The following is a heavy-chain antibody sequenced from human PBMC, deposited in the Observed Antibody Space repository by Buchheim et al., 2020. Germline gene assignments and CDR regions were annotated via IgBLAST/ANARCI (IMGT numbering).Heavy chain of an antibody. CDR1: GGSISSSSYY. Sequence: QLQLQESGPGLVKPSETLSLTCTVSGGSISSSSYYWGWIRQPPGKGLEWIGSIYYSGSTYYNPSLKSRVTISVDTSRNQISLKLSAVTAADTAVYYCARQRQLGSVDYWGQGTL. CDR3: ARQRQLGSVDY. D-gene: IGHD6-6*01. J-gene: IGHJ4*02. V-gene: IGHV4-39*07. CDR2: IYYSGST.